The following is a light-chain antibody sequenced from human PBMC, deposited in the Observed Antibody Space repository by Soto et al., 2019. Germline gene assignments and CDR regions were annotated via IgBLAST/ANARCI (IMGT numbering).Light chain of an antibody. CDR2: DAS. CDR1: QGISRW. CDR3: QQYTTYWT. J-gene: IGKJ1*01. Sequence: DIRMTQSPSTLSASLGDRVTITCRASQGISRWLAWYQQRPGKAPKLLIYDASTLHSGVSSRFSGSGSGTEFTLTISRLQPNDSATYYCQQYTTYWTFGQGTKVDIK. V-gene: IGKV1-5*01.